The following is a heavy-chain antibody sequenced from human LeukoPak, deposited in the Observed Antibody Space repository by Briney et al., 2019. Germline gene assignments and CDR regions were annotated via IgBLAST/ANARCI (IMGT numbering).Heavy chain of an antibody. CDR2: IKQDGSEK. Sequence: GGSLRLSCAASGFTFSSYWMSWVRQAPGKGLEWVANIKQDGSEKYYVDSVKGRFTISRDNAKNSLYLQMNSLRAEDTAEYYCARDQTYYYGSGIFDYWGQGTLVTVSS. J-gene: IGHJ4*02. CDR3: ARDQTYYYGSGIFDY. CDR1: GFTFSSYW. V-gene: IGHV3-7*01. D-gene: IGHD3-10*01.